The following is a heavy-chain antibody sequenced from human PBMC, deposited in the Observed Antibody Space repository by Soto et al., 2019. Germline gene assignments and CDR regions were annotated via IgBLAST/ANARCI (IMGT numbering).Heavy chain of an antibody. CDR2: IIPIFGTA. J-gene: IGHJ6*02. CDR1: GGTFSSYA. D-gene: IGHD6-6*01. V-gene: IGHV1-69*01. CDR3: ARQGYSSSSWGYYYCGMDV. Sequence: QVQLVQSGAEVKKPGSSVKVSCKASGGTFSSYAISWVRQAPGQGLEWMGGIIPIFGTANYAQKFQGRVTITADESTSTAYMELSSLRSDDTAVYYCARQGYSSSSWGYYYCGMDVWGQGTTVTVSS.